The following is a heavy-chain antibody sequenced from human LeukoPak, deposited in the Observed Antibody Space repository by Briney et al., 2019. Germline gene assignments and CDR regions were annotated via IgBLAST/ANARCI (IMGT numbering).Heavy chain of an antibody. Sequence: SETLSLTCTVSGGSISSYYWSWIRQPAGKGLEWIGRIYTSGSTNYNPSLKSRVTVSVDTSKNQFSLKLSSVTAADTAVYYCARDIGYYDSSGYPRVAFDIWGQGTMVTVSS. CDR2: IYTSGST. D-gene: IGHD3-22*01. V-gene: IGHV4-4*07. CDR1: GGSISSYY. CDR3: ARDIGYYDSSGYPRVAFDI. J-gene: IGHJ3*02.